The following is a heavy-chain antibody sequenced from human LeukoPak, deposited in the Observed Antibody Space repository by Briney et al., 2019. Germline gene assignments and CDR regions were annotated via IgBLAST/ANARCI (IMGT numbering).Heavy chain of an antibody. CDR2: IFYSGST. CDR1: GASVSSGSYY. V-gene: IGHV4-61*01. J-gene: IGHJ4*02. D-gene: IGHD1-1*01. CDR3: ARDPRVTTGTYYFDS. Sequence: PSETLSLTCTVSGASVSSGSYYWTWIRQPPGKGLEWIGYIFYSGSTNYNPSLESRVTISFDTSKNQFSLKLTSVTAADTAVYYCARDPRVTTGTYYFDSWGQGSLVTVSS.